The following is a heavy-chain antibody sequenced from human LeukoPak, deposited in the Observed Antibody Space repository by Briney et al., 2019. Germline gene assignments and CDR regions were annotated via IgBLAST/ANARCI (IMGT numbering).Heavy chain of an antibody. J-gene: IGHJ4*02. V-gene: IGHV1-18*01. CDR1: GYTFRSHG. D-gene: IGHD6-13*01. CDR3: AREADTNSWYGPAFRLLDV. Sequence: ASVKVSCKASGYTFRSHGIYWVRQAPGQGLEWMGWISPYNDETNYARMFRDRVIMTTETSTTTAYMELRGLTSDDTAVYFCAREADTNSWYGPAFRLLDVWGQGTLVTVSS. CDR2: ISPYNDET.